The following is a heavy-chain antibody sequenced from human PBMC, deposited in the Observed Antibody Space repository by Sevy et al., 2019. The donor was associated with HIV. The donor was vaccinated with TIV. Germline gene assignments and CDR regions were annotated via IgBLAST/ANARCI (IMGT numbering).Heavy chain of an antibody. CDR3: AGTYYDFWSGYTDDAFDI. J-gene: IGHJ3*02. Sequence: GGSLRLSCAASGFTFSSYWMSWVRQAPGKGLEWVANIKQDGSEKYYVDSVKGRFTISRDNAKNSLYLQMNSLRAEDTAGYYCAGTYYDFWSGYTDDAFDIWGQGTMVTVSS. V-gene: IGHV3-7*03. CDR1: GFTFSSYW. D-gene: IGHD3-3*01. CDR2: IKQDGSEK.